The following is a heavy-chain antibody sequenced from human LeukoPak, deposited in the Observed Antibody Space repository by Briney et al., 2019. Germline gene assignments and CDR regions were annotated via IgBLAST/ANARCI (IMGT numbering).Heavy chain of an antibody. D-gene: IGHD4-17*01. J-gene: IGHJ4*02. Sequence: PGGSLRLSCGASGFTFSSYVMGWVRQAPGKGLEWVSAISGSGGSTYYAESVKGRFTISRDNSKNTLYLQMNSLRAEDTAVYYCAKNFYGDYNVFFDYWGQGTLVTVSS. CDR3: AKNFYGDYNVFFDY. CDR2: ISGSGGST. CDR1: GFTFSSYV. V-gene: IGHV3-23*01.